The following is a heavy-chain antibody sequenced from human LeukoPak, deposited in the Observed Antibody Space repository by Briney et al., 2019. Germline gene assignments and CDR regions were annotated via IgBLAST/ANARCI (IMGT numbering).Heavy chain of an antibody. CDR2: ISYEGSSK. Sequence: GGSLRLSCAAFGFTFTHYGMHWPRQAPGKGLEWVGIISYEGSSKYYGDSVKGRFTISRDQTRKIVYLQMNSLRTEDTAVYYCTKDLLPGDYGDYGVGDFWGQGTLVTVSS. CDR3: TKDLLPGDYGDYGVGDF. D-gene: IGHD4-17*01. CDR1: GFTFTHYG. V-gene: IGHV3-30*18. J-gene: IGHJ4*02.